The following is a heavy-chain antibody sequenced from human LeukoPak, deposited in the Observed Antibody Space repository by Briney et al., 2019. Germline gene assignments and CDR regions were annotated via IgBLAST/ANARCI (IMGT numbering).Heavy chain of an antibody. J-gene: IGHJ4*02. CDR1: GGTFSSYA. CDR3: AREASPQGFPY. Sequence: ASVKVSCKASGGTFSSYAISWVRQAPGQGLEWMGIINPSGGSTSYAQKFQGRVIMIRDASTSTVYMELSSLRSEDTAVYYCAREASPQGFPYWGQGTLVTVSS. V-gene: IGHV1-46*01. CDR2: INPSGGST.